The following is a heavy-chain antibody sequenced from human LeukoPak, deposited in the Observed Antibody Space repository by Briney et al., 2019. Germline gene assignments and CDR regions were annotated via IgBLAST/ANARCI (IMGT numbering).Heavy chain of an antibody. J-gene: IGHJ4*02. Sequence: PSETLSLTCAVYGGSFSGYYWSWIRQPPGKGLEWIGEINHSGSTDYNPSLKSRVTISVDTSKNQFSLKLSSVTAADTAVYYCARTDAAYSSLNYWGQGTLVTVSS. CDR3: ARTDAAYSSLNY. D-gene: IGHD6-13*01. CDR1: GGSFSGYY. V-gene: IGHV4-34*01. CDR2: INHSGST.